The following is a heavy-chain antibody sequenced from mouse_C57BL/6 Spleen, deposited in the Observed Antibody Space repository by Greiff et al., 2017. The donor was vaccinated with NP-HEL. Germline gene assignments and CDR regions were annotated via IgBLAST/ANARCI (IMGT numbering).Heavy chain of an antibody. J-gene: IGHJ4*01. Sequence: LQESGAELVRPGASVKMSCKASGYTFTSYNMHWVKQTPRQGLEWIGAIYPGNGDTSYNQKFKGKATLTVDKSSSTAYMQLSSLTSEDSAVYFCARQGVYYYDYYAMDYWGQGTSVTVSS. CDR3: ARQGVYYYDYYAMDY. V-gene: IGHV1-12*01. CDR1: GYTFTSYN. CDR2: IYPGNGDT. D-gene: IGHD1-1*02.